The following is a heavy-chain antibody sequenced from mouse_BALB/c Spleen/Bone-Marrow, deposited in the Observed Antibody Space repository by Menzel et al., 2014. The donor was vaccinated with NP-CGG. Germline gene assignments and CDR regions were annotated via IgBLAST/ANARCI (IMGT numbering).Heavy chain of an antibody. CDR2: ISYSGST. D-gene: IGHD1-1*01. V-gene: IGHV3-8*02. Sequence: VQLQQPGPSLVKPSQTLSLTCSVTGDSITSGYWNWIRKFPGNKLEYMGYISYSGSTYYNPSLKRRISITRDTSKNQYYLQLNSVTTEDTATYYCARILLRSYAMDYWGQGTSVTVSS. J-gene: IGHJ4*01. CDR1: GDSITSGY. CDR3: ARILLRSYAMDY.